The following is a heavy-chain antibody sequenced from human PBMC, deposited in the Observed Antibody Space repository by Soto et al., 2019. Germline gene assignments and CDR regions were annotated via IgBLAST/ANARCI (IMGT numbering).Heavy chain of an antibody. CDR3: ARAFKKGSYLDY. V-gene: IGHV3-33*01. D-gene: IGHD3-10*01. Sequence: ARSLRLSCPASGFTVNTQGKHWVRQARGKGLEWVAVIGFDENNNNYADSLKGRFTISRDNSQNTLYLQMNSLRAEDTAVYYCARAFKKGSYLDYWGQGSLVTVSS. CDR1: GFTVNTQG. J-gene: IGHJ4*02. CDR2: IGFDENNN.